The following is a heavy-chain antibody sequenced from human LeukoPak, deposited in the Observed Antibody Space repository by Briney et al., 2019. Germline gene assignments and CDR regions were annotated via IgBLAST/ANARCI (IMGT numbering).Heavy chain of an antibody. CDR2: ISSGGATT. CDR1: GFNFSNYA. D-gene: IGHD2-15*01. V-gene: IGHV3-23*01. J-gene: IGHJ4*02. Sequence: AGGSLRLSCAASGFNFSNYALSWVRQAPGKGLEWISSISSGGATTYYADSVKGRFTISRDNSKSTLSLQMNSLRAEDTAVYYCAKGGISGYLDYWGQGTLVTVSS. CDR3: AKGGISGYLDY.